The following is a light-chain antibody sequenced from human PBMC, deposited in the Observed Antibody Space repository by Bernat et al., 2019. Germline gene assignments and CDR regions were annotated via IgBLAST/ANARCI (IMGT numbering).Light chain of an antibody. CDR2: DAS. V-gene: IGKV3-20*01. CDR3: QQYGSSPT. J-gene: IGKJ3*01. CDR1: QSVSSTF. Sequence: PGERAILSCRASQSVSSTFLVWYQQKPGQAPRLLIYDASSRATGIPDRFSGSGSGTDFTLTISRLEPEDFAVYYCQQYGSSPTFGPGTKVDIK.